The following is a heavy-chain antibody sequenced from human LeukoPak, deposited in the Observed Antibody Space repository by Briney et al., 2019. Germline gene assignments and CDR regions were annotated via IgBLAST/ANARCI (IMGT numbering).Heavy chain of an antibody. D-gene: IGHD4-23*01. CDR3: ARDNSVEDTAWWFDP. J-gene: IGHJ5*02. Sequence: ASVKVSCKASVYTFTRYYMHWVRQAPGQGLEWMGIINPSGGSTSYAQKFQGRVTMTRDMSTSTDYMELSSLRSEDTAVYYCARDNSVEDTAWWFDPWGQGTLVTVSS. CDR2: INPSGGST. V-gene: IGHV1-46*01. CDR1: VYTFTRYY.